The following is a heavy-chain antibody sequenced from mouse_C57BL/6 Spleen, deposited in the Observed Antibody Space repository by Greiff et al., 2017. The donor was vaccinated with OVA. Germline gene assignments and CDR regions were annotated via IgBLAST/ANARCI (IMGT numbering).Heavy chain of an antibody. Sequence: VQLQQSGPELVKPGASVKISCKASGYSFTDYNMNWVKQSNGKSLEWIGVINPNYGTTSYNQKFKGKATLTVDQSSSTAYIQLNSLTSEDSAVYYCARSYYYGSSYAMDYWGQGTSVTVSS. CDR2: INPNYGTT. D-gene: IGHD1-1*01. J-gene: IGHJ4*01. CDR1: GYSFTDYN. V-gene: IGHV1-39*01. CDR3: ARSYYYGSSYAMDY.